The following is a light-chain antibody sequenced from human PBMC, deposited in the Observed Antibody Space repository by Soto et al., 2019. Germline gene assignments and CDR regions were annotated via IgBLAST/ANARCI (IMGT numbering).Light chain of an antibody. J-gene: IGKJ4*01. V-gene: IGKV1-39*01. CDR3: QQSYTTPLT. CDR2: AAS. Sequence: DIQMTQSPSSLSASVGDRVTITCRASQSISNYLNWYQQKPGKDPKLLIYAASSLQSGVPSRFSGSGSGTDFTLTISSLQPEDFASYYCQQSYTTPLTFGGGTKVEIK. CDR1: QSISNY.